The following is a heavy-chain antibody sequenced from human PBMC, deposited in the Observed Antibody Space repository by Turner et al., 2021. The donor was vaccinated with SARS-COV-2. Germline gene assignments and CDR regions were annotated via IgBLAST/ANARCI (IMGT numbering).Heavy chain of an antibody. CDR2: IYYSGST. V-gene: IGHV4-59*01. Sequence: QVQLQESGPGLVKPSETLSLTCTVSGGSISSYYWSWIRQPPGKGLEWIGYIYYSGSTNYNPSLKSRVTISVDTSKNQFSLKLSDVTAADTAVYYCARGCDYWGQGTLVTVSS. J-gene: IGHJ4*02. CDR1: GGSISSYY. CDR3: ARGCDY.